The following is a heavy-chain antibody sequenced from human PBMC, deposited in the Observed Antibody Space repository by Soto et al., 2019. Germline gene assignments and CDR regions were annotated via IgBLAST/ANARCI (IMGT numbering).Heavy chain of an antibody. Sequence: PSETLSLTCTVSGGSISSSSYYWGWIRQPPGKGLEWIGSIYYSGSTYYNPSLKSRVTISVDTSKNQFSLKLSSVTAADTAVYYCARPSSSWYTPDYWGQGTLVTVSS. CDR2: IYYSGST. J-gene: IGHJ4*02. CDR3: ARPSSSWYTPDY. V-gene: IGHV4-39*01. D-gene: IGHD6-13*01. CDR1: GGSISSSSYY.